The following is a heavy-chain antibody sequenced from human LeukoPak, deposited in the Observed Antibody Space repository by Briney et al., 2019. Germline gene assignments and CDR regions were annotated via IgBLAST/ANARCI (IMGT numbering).Heavy chain of an antibody. CDR2: ISGSGTRT. CDR1: GFTFSSYA. V-gene: IGHV3-23*01. Sequence: PGGSLRLSCAASGFTFSSYAMSWVRQAPGKGLEWVSSISGSGTRTYYADSVKDHFTISRDNAKNTLLLQMNSLRAEDTAVYYCVKDQGNFDYWGQEPWSPSPQ. CDR3: VKDQGNFDY. J-gene: IGHJ4*01.